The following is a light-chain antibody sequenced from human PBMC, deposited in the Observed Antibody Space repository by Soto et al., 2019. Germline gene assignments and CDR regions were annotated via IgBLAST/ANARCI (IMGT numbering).Light chain of an antibody. CDR3: QQYSTYSRT. CDR1: QNINNL. J-gene: IGKJ1*01. V-gene: IGKV1-5*03. CDR2: LAS. Sequence: DIQMTQSPSTLSASVGDRVTITCRASQNINNLLAWYQQRPGKAPNPLIYLASTLEGGVPLRFSGSGSGTEFTLTISSLQPDDFATFYCQQYSTYSRTFGQGTKVDIK.